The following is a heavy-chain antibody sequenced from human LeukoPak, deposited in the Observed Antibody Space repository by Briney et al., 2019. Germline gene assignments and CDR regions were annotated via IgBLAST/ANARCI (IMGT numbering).Heavy chain of an antibody. CDR1: GFTFSSYG. Sequence: GGSLRLSCAASGFTFSSYGMHWVRQAPGKGLEWVAFIRYDGSNKYYTDSVKGRFTISRDNSKNTLYLQMNSLRAEDTAVYYCARDRIPHLIAVAGSWGQGTLVTVSS. CDR2: IRYDGSNK. V-gene: IGHV3-30*02. J-gene: IGHJ4*02. CDR3: ARDRIPHLIAVAGS. D-gene: IGHD6-19*01.